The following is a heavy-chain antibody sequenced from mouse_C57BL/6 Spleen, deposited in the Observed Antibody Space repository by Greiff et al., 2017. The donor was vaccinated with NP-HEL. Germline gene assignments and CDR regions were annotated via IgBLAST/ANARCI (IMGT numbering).Heavy chain of an antibody. CDR1: GYTFTSYW. D-gene: IGHD1-1*01. J-gene: IGHJ3*01. V-gene: IGHV1-52*01. CDR2: IDPSDSET. Sequence: VQLQQPGAELVRPGSSVKLSCKASGYTFTSYWMHWVKQRPIQGLEWIGNIDPSDSETHYNQKFKDKATLTVDKSSSTAYMQLSSLTSEDSAVYYCARSVITTVVPGFAYWGQGTLVTVSA. CDR3: ARSVITTVVPGFAY.